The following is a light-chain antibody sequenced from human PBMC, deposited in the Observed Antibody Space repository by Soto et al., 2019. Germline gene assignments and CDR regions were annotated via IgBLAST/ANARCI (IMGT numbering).Light chain of an antibody. V-gene: IGLV1-40*01. CDR1: SSNIGAGYD. J-gene: IGLJ3*02. CDR3: KSYDSSLSGSV. CDR2: GDN. Sequence: QSVLTQPPSVSGAPGQRVTISCTGNSSNIGAGYDVSWYQQLPGTAPKLLIFGDNNRPSGVTARFSGSNSGTSASLAITGLQAEDEADYYCKSYDSSLSGSVFGGGTKLTVL.